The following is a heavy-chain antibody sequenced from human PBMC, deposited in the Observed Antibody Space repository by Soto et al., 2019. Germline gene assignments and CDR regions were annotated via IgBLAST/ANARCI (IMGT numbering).Heavy chain of an antibody. J-gene: IGHJ5*02. V-gene: IGHV4-59*01. CDR1: GGSISSYY. CDR3: ARAHSTFDP. Sequence: TLSLTCTVSGGSISSYYWSWIRQPPGKGLEWIGYIYYSGSTNYNPSLKSRVTISVDTSKNQFSLKLSSVTAADTAVYYCARAHSTFDPWGQGTLVTVSS. CDR2: IYYSGST.